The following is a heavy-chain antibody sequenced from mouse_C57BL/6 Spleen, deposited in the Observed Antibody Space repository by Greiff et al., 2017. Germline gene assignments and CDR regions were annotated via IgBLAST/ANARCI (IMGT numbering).Heavy chain of an antibody. CDR2: IGPGSGST. CDR1: GYTFTDYY. J-gene: IGHJ3*01. D-gene: IGHD2-3*01. V-gene: IGHV1-77*01. CDR3: ESSPCDETGAWFAY. Sequence: QVQLQQSGAELVKPGASVKISCKASGYTFTDYYINWVKQRPGQGLEWIGKIGPGSGSTYYNEKFKGKATLTADKSSSTAYMQLSSLTSEDSAVYFLESSPCDETGAWFAYWGQGTLVTVSA.